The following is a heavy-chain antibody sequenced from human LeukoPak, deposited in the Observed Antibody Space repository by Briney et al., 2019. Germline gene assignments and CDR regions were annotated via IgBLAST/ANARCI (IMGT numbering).Heavy chain of an antibody. CDR1: GYTFTSYD. CDR3: ARGRSYQLPMLLAY. Sequence: ASVKVSCKASGYTFTSYDFNWVRQATGQGLEWMGWMNPNSGNTGYAQKFQGRVTMTRNTSISTAYMELSSLRSEDTAVYYCARGRSYQLPMLLAYWGQGTLVTVSS. V-gene: IGHV1-8*01. J-gene: IGHJ4*02. CDR2: MNPNSGNT. D-gene: IGHD2-2*01.